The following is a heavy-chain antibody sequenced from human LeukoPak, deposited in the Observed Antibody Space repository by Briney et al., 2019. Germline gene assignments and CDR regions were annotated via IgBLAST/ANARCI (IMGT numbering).Heavy chain of an antibody. V-gene: IGHV3-43D*04. CDR1: GFTFDDYG. CDR3: AKDLLRSTDP. CDR2: ISWDGGST. Sequence: GGSLRLSCAASGFTFDDYGMSWVRQAPGKGLEWVSLISWDGGSTYYADSVKGRFTISRDNSKNSLYLQMNSLRAEDTALYYCAKDLLRSTDPWGQGTLVTVSS. J-gene: IGHJ5*02. D-gene: IGHD2-15*01.